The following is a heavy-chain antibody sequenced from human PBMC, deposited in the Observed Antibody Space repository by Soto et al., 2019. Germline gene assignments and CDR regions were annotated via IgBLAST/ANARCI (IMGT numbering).Heavy chain of an antibody. J-gene: IGHJ4*02. CDR3: ATTVTTSTNFDY. CDR1: GGSFSGYY. D-gene: IGHD4-17*01. Sequence: QVQLQQWGAGLLKPSETLSLTCAVYGGSFSGYYWSWIRQPPGKGLEWIGEINHSGNTNYNPSLKSRVNISVDTSKNQFSLELSSVTAAETAVYYCATTVTTSTNFDYWGQGTLVTVSS. CDR2: INHSGNT. V-gene: IGHV4-34*01.